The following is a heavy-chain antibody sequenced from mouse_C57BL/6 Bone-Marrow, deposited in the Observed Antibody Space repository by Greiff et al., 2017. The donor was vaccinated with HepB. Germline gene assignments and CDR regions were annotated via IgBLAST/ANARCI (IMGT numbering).Heavy chain of an antibody. Sequence: EVMLVESEGGLVQPGSSMKLSCTASGFTFSDYYMAWVRQVPEKGLEWVANINYDGSSTYYLDSLKSRFIISRDNAKNILYLQMSSLKSEDTATYYCARDNDGYYVSYWYFDVWGTGTTVTVSS. CDR2: INYDGSST. J-gene: IGHJ1*03. D-gene: IGHD2-3*01. CDR3: ARDNDGYYVSYWYFDV. V-gene: IGHV5-16*01. CDR1: GFTFSDYY.